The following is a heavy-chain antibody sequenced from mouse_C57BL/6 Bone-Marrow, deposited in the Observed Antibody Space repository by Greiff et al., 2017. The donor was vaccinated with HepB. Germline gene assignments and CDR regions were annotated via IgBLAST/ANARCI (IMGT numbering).Heavy chain of an antibody. D-gene: IGHD4-1*01. Sequence: QVQLQQPGAELVRPGSSVKLSCKASGYTFTSYWMHWVKQRPIQGLEWIGNIDPSDSETHYNQKFKDKATLTVDKSSSTAYMQRSSLTSEDSAVYDCARSNWDLFAYWGQGTLVTVSA. J-gene: IGHJ3*01. V-gene: IGHV1-52*01. CDR3: ARSNWDLFAY. CDR1: GYTFTSYW. CDR2: IDPSDSET.